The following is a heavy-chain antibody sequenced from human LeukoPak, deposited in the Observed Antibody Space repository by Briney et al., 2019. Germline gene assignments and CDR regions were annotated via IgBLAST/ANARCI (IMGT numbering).Heavy chain of an antibody. D-gene: IGHD1-1*01. CDR3: ASYNWNDVRHWFDP. V-gene: IGHV4-34*01. Sequence: PSETLSLTCTVSGGSISSYYWSWIRQPPGKGLEWIGEINHSGSTNYNPSLQSRVTISVDTSKNQFSLRLTSVTAADTAVYFCASYNWNDVRHWFDPWGQGTLVTVSS. J-gene: IGHJ5*02. CDR2: INHSGST. CDR1: GGSISSYY.